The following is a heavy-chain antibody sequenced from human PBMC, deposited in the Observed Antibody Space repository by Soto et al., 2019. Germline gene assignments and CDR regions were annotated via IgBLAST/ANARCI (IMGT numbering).Heavy chain of an antibody. J-gene: IGHJ5*02. D-gene: IGHD6-13*01. Sequence: QVQLVQSGAEVKKPGSSVKVSCKASGGTFSSYGISWVRQAPGQGLEWMGGIIPAFRKANYAQKFQGRVTIAADESTSTAYMELSTLRSEHTAVYYCERDRGIAAAGSGGRWLEPWGQGTLVTVSS. V-gene: IGHV1-69*01. CDR3: ERDRGIAAAGSGGRWLEP. CDR1: GGTFSSYG. CDR2: IIPAFRKA.